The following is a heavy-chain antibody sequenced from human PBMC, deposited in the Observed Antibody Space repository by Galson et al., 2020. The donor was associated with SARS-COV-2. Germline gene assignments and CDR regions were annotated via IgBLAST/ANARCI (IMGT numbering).Heavy chain of an antibody. V-gene: IGHV3-33*01. Sequence: GGSLRLSCAASGFTFSSYGMLWVRQAPGKGLEWVAVIWYDGSNKYYADSVKGRFTISRDNSKNTLYLQMNSLRAEDTAVYYCARSVAYYYGMDVWGQGTTVTVSS. CDR2: IWYDGSNK. CDR1: GFTFSSYG. D-gene: IGHD2-15*01. J-gene: IGHJ6*02. CDR3: ARSVAYYYGMDV.